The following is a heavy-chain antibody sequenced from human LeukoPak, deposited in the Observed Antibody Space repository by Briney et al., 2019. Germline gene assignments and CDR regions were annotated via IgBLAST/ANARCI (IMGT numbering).Heavy chain of an antibody. CDR3: ARRYYYGMDV. V-gene: IGHV3-7*03. CDR1: GFTFRNYW. CDR2: INHDGRET. Sequence: GGSLRLSCAASGFTFRNYWMNWVRQTPGRGLEWVANINHDGRETYSVDSVKGRFTISRDNAENSLYLQMNSLRAEDTAVYYCARRYYYGMDVWGKGTTVTVSS. J-gene: IGHJ6*04.